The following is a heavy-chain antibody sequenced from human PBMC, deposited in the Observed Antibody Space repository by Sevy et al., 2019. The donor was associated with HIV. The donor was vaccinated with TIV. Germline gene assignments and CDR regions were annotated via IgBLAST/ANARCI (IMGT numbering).Heavy chain of an antibody. CDR2: IWYDGSNK. D-gene: IGHD6-6*01. CDR3: ASDEDTAARPGYFDY. J-gene: IGHJ4*02. Sequence: QLGGSLRLSCAASGFTFSSYGMHWVRQAPGKGLEWVAVIWYDGSNKYYADSVKGRFTISRDNSKNTLYLQMNSLRAEDTAVYYCASDEDTAARPGYFDYWGQRTLVTVSS. CDR1: GFTFSSYG. V-gene: IGHV3-33*01.